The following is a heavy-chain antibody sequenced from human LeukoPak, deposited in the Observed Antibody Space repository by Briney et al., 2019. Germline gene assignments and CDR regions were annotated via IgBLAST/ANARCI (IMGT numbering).Heavy chain of an antibody. Sequence: ASVKVSCKASGYAFTSYYIHWVRQAPGQGLEWMGMINPSGGNTNYAQKFQGGVTVTRDTSTSTVYMELSSLRSEDTAVYYCARGGGNVGGYSYGYSPRVILRNSKAPPDFDYWGQGTLVTVSS. CDR3: ARGGGNVGGYSYGYSPRVILRNSKAPPDFDY. CDR1: GYAFTSYY. V-gene: IGHV1-46*01. CDR2: INPSGGNT. J-gene: IGHJ4*02. D-gene: IGHD5-18*01.